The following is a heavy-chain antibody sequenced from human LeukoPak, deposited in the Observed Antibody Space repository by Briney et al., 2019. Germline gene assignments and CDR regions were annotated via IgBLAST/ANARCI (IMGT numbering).Heavy chain of an antibody. CDR3: ARVAWYYYDSSGYPYYFDY. J-gene: IGHJ4*02. CDR1: GGSISSYY. V-gene: IGHV4-30-4*01. D-gene: IGHD3-22*01. Sequence: PSETLSLTCTVSGGSISSYYWSWIRQPPGEGLEWIGYIYYSGTTDYNPSLKSRVTISVDTSKNQFSLKLSSVTAADTAVYYCARVAWYYYDSSGYPYYFDYWGQGTLVTVSS. CDR2: IYYSGTT.